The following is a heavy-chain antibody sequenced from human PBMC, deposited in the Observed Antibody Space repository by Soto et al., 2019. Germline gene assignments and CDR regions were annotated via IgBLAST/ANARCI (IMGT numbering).Heavy chain of an antibody. D-gene: IGHD3-10*01. CDR3: ARVPIHQYYGSGSYYSPPYYYGMDL. J-gene: IGHJ6*02. CDR1: GGSISSYY. Sequence: SETLSLTCTVSGGSISSYYWSWIRQPPGKGLEWIGYIYYSGSTNYNPSLKSRVTISVDTSKNQFSLKLSSVTAADTAVYYCARVPIHQYYGSGSYYSPPYYYGMDLWRQGTTVTVSS. V-gene: IGHV4-59*01. CDR2: IYYSGST.